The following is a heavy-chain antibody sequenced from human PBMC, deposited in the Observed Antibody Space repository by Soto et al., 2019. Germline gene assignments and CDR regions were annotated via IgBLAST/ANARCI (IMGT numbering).Heavy chain of an antibody. J-gene: IGHJ6*02. CDR1: RYTFISYD. V-gene: IGHV1-8*01. CDR2: MNPNSGNT. CDR3: ARGQEVWWNAGPLGLHGLDV. D-gene: IGHD3-16*01. Sequence: QVQLVQSGAEVKKSGASVKVSCKASRYTFISYDINWVRQATGQGLEWMGWMNPNSGNTGYAQKFQGRITMTRNTSMNPAYMELSSLRSEDTAVYYCARGQEVWWNAGPLGLHGLDVWGQGTTVTVSS.